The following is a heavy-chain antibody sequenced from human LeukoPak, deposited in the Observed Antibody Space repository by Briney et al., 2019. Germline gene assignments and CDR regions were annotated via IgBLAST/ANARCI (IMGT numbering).Heavy chain of an antibody. CDR1: GFTFSSYA. Sequence: PGGSLRLSCAASGFTFSSYAMSWVRQAPEKGLEWVSTISGSGGGTYYADSVKGRFTISRDDAKNSLYLQMNSLRAEDTAVYYCASGSGDAFDIWGQGTVVTVSS. V-gene: IGHV3-23*01. CDR3: ASGSGDAFDI. CDR2: ISGSGGGT. D-gene: IGHD5-12*01. J-gene: IGHJ3*02.